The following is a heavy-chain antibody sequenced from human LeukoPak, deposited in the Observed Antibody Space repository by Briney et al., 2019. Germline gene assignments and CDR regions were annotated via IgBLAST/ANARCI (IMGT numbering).Heavy chain of an antibody. CDR1: GGSFSGYY. D-gene: IGHD6-19*01. Sequence: SETLSLTCAVYGGSFSGYYWSWIRQPPGRGLEWIGEINHSGSTNYNPSLKSRVTISVDTSKNQFSLKLSSVTAGDTAVYYCARVVAGTLDYWGQGTLVTVSS. CDR3: ARVVAGTLDY. J-gene: IGHJ4*02. V-gene: IGHV4-34*01. CDR2: INHSGST.